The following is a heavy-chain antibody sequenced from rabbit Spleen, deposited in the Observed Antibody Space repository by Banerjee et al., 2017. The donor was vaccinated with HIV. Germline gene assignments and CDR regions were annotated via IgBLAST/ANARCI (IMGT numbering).Heavy chain of an antibody. CDR1: GFSFNSGYD. V-gene: IGHV1S40*01. J-gene: IGHJ6*01. CDR2: SYAGSSGST. Sequence: QSLEESGGGLVKPGASLTLTCKASGFSFNSGYDMCWVRQAPGKGLEWIACSYAGSSGSTYSAIWATGRFTISKTSSTTVTLQMTSLTAADTATYFCARDTGTSFSTYGMDLWGPGTLVTV. CDR3: ARDTGTSFSTYGMDL. D-gene: IGHD7-1*01.